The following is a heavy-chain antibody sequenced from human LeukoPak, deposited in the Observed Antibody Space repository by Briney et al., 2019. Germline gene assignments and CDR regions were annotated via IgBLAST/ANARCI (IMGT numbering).Heavy chain of an antibody. CDR1: GYTFTSYY. J-gene: IGHJ4*02. D-gene: IGHD5-24*01. CDR3: ARASRDGYNQNFDH. Sequence: ASVKVSCKASGYTFTSYYMHWVRQRPGKGLEWMGIIYPGGSETRYDPSFQGQVTISADSSTSTAYLQWSSLRASDTAMYYCARASRDGYNQNFDHWGQGTLVTVSS. CDR2: IYPGGSET. V-gene: IGHV5-51*01.